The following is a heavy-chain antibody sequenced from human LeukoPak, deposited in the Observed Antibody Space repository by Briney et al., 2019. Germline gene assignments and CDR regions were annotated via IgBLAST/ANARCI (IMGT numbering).Heavy chain of an antibody. CDR1: GFTFSTFA. D-gene: IGHD1/OR15-1a*01. V-gene: IGHV3-23*01. J-gene: IGHJ1*01. CDR3: AKGGEQVTWNFQN. CDR2: SFPSGGEI. Sequence: TGGSLRLSCAASGFTFSTFAMIWVRQPPGKGLEWVSSSFPSGGEIHYADSVRGRFTISRDNSKNTLYLQMNSLRAEDTAVYYCAKGGEQVTWNFQNWGQGTLVTVSS.